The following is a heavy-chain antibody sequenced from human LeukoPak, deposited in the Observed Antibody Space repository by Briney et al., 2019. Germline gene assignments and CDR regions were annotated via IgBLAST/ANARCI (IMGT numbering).Heavy chain of an antibody. D-gene: IGHD2-2*01. CDR3: AKDEVVPGYYYTDV. J-gene: IGHJ6*03. Sequence: GRSLTLSCAASGFTFSDYYMSSIRPAPRERLEWVGGIKSKTDGETTDYAAHVIGRFTISRDNSKNTMYLQMISLNAEDTAVYDCAKDEVVPGYYYTDVWGRGATVTISS. CDR2: IKSKTDGETT. CDR1: GFTFSDYY. V-gene: IGHV3-15*01.